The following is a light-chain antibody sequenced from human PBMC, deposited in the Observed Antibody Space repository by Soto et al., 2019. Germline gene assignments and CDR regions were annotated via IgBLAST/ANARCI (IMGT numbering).Light chain of an antibody. CDR1: SSDVGGYNY. CDR2: EVS. J-gene: IGLJ1*01. Sequence: QSALTQPASVSGSPGQSITISCTGTSSDVGGYNYVSWYQHHPGKAPKLMIYEVSNRPSGVSHRFSGSKSANTASLTISWLQAEDDVDYYCSLYTSSSSPYVFGTGTKLTVL. V-gene: IGLV2-14*01. CDR3: SLYTSSSSPYV.